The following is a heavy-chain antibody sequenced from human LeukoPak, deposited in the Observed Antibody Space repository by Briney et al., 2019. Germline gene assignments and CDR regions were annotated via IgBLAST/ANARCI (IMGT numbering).Heavy chain of an antibody. J-gene: IGHJ4*02. V-gene: IGHV4-59*01. CDR2: IYYSGST. CDR1: GGSISSYY. Sequence: SETLSLTCTVSGGSISSYYWSWIRQPPGKGLEWIGYIYYSGSTNYNPSLKSRVTISVGTSKNQFSLKLSSVTAADAAVYYCARASYGDYVYYFDYWGQGTLVTVSS. D-gene: IGHD4-17*01. CDR3: ARASYGDYVYYFDY.